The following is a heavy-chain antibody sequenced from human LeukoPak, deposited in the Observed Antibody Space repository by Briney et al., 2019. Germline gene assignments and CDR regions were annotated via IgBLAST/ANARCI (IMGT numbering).Heavy chain of an antibody. D-gene: IGHD3-16*01. CDR2: IRGKAYGETT. Sequence: PGGSLRLSGSGSGFSFSDYAINWVRQAAGNGLEWVAFIRGKAYGETTVYAASVKGRFGISRDEFDSITYLQMNSLKTEDTAVYYCARGSDSNFGARDGFDYWGQGTLVTVSS. J-gene: IGHJ4*02. CDR3: ARGSDSNFGARDGFDY. V-gene: IGHV3-49*04. CDR1: GFSFSDYA.